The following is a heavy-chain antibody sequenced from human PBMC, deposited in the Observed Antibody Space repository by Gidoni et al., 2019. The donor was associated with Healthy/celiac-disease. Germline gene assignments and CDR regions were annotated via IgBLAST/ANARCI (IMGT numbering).Heavy chain of an antibody. CDR2: SSSSSSYI. Sequence: EVQLVESGGGLVKPGGSLRLSCAASGFTFSSYSMNWVRQAPGQGLAWVSSSSSSSSYIYYADSVKGRFTISRDNAKNSLYLQMNSLRAEDTAVYYCARDLRELLWYFDYWGQGTLVTVSS. D-gene: IGHD1-26*01. J-gene: IGHJ4*02. CDR3: ARDLRELLWYFDY. V-gene: IGHV3-21*01. CDR1: GFTFSSYS.